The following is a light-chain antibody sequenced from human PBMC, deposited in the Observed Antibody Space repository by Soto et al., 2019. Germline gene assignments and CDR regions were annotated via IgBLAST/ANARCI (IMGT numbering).Light chain of an antibody. J-gene: IGLJ3*02. Sequence: SYELTQPPSVSVAPGKTASVACGGSNIGSKSVHWYQKKSGQAPVLVMYYDSDRPSGIPERFSGSNSGNTATLTISRVEAGDEADYYCQVWDISSGHVVXGGGXKLTVL. V-gene: IGLV3-21*01. CDR2: YDS. CDR3: QVWDISSGHVV. CDR1: NIGSKS.